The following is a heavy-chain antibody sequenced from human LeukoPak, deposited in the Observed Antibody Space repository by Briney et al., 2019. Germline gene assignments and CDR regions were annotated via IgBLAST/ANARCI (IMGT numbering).Heavy chain of an antibody. Sequence: GRSLRLSCAASGFTFSSYGMHWVRQAPGKGLEWVAVISYDGSNKYYADSVKGRFTISRDNSKNTLYLQMNSLRAEDTAVYYCAKPSLVYAIGDFDYWGQGTLVTVSS. D-gene: IGHD2-8*01. CDR3: AKPSLVYAIGDFDY. V-gene: IGHV3-30*18. CDR1: GFTFSSYG. J-gene: IGHJ4*02. CDR2: ISYDGSNK.